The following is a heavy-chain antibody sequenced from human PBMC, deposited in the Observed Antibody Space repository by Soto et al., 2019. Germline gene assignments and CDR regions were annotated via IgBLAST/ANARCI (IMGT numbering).Heavy chain of an antibody. Sequence: LSLTCAVYGGSFSGYYWSWIRQPPGKGLEWIGEINHSGSTSYNPSLESRVTISVDTSKNQFSLKLSSVAAADTAVYYCARGPVGIAVAGTFDYWGQGTLVTVSS. CDR3: ARGPVGIAVAGTFDY. D-gene: IGHD6-19*01. J-gene: IGHJ4*02. V-gene: IGHV4-34*01. CDR2: INHSGST. CDR1: GGSFSGYY.